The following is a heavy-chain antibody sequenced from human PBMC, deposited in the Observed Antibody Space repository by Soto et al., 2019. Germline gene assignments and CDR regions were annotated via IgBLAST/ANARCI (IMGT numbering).Heavy chain of an antibody. D-gene: IGHD6-13*01. Sequence: QVQLVQSGAEVKKPGASVKLSCRTSGYTVTHYNIHWLRQAPGQGLEWLGIINPASGSTNYAQDFQGRVTLTMDTSTTTVYMDLSGLRAEDTAIFYCARDLAAGDHWGQGTLVTVSS. CDR1: GYTVTHYN. V-gene: IGHV1-46*01. J-gene: IGHJ4*02. CDR3: ARDLAAGDH. CDR2: INPASGST.